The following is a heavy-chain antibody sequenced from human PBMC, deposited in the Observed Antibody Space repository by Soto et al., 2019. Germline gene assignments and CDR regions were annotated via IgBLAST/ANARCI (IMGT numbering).Heavy chain of an antibody. J-gene: IGHJ6*02. CDR1: GYTLTELS. CDR3: ATGRITGTTSYYYGMDV. CDR2: FDPEDGET. Sequence: ASVKVSCKVSGYTLTELSMHCVRQAPGKGLEWMGGFDPEDGETIYAQKFQGRVTMTEDTSTDTAYMELSSLRSEDTAVYYCATGRITGTTSYYYGMDVWGQGTTVTVSS. V-gene: IGHV1-24*01. D-gene: IGHD1-7*01.